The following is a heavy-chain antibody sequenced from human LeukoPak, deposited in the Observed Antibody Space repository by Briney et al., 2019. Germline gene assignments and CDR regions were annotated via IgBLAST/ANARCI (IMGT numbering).Heavy chain of an antibody. CDR2: IRYDGSDK. D-gene: IGHD3-10*01. CDR3: AKTYYYGSGSYSPYYYYYYGMDV. J-gene: IGHJ6*02. V-gene: IGHV3-30*02. CDR1: GFTFSSYG. Sequence: GGSLRLSCAASGFTFSSYGIHWVRQAPGKGLEWVAFIRYDGSDKYYADSVKGRFTISRDNSKNTLYLQMNSLRAEDTAVYYCAKTYYYGSGSYSPYYYYYYGMDVWGQGTTVTVSS.